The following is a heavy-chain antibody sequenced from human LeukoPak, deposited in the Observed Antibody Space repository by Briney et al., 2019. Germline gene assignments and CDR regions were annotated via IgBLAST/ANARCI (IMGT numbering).Heavy chain of an antibody. J-gene: IGHJ4*02. V-gene: IGHV3-21*01. D-gene: IGHD4-17*01. CDR1: GFTFSSYS. Sequence: GGSLRLSCVASGFTFSSYSMNWVSQAPGKGLEWVSTISGSSRYIYFADSVRGRFTISRDNAKNSLYLQMSNLRAEDTAVYYCARRLNNGDYGSDCWGQGTLVTVSS. CDR2: ISGSSRYI. CDR3: ARRLNNGDYGSDC.